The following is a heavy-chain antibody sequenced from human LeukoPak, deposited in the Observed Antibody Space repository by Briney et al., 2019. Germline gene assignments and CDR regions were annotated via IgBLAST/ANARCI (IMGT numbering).Heavy chain of an antibody. Sequence: PSETLSLTCTVSGGSISVYYWHWIRQPAVKGLEWIGRIFGSGSTNYNPSLKSRVTMSVDTSKNHFSLNLRYVTAADTAIYYCVRDCSGGSCYPDAFDIWGQGTMVTVSS. CDR3: VRDCSGGSCYPDAFDI. CDR1: GGSISVYY. V-gene: IGHV4-4*07. J-gene: IGHJ3*02. D-gene: IGHD2-15*01. CDR2: IFGSGST.